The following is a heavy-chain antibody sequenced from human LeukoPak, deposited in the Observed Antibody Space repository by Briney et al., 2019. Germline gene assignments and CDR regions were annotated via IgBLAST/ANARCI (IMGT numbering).Heavy chain of an antibody. CDR1: GFTVSSSY. CDR3: ARDRRARSSQGLYYYYGMDV. J-gene: IGHJ6*02. Sequence: PGGSLRLSCAASGFTVSSSYMSWVRQAPGKGLEWVSVIYSGGWTYYADSVKGRFTISRDNSKNTLYLQMNSLRAEDTAVYYCARDRRARSSQGLYYYYGMDVWGHGTTVTVSS. CDR2: IYSGGWT. V-gene: IGHV3-53*01. D-gene: IGHD3-10*01.